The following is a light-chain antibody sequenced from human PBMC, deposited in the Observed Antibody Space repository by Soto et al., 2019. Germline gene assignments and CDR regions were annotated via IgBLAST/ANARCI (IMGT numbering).Light chain of an antibody. CDR3: QQYTGPPTT. CDR1: QSVGSRF. CDR2: GAS. Sequence: ETVLTQSPGPLSLSAVEIATLSCSASQSVGSRFLAWYQQKPGQAPRLLIYGASNRATGVPARFSGSGAGTDYTLTISSLEPEDSAVYFCQQYTGPPTTFGQGTRLEIK. J-gene: IGKJ5*01. V-gene: IGKV3-20*01.